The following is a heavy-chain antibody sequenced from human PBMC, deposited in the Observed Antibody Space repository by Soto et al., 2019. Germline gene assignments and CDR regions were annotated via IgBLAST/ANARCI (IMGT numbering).Heavy chain of an antibody. CDR1: GYTFTSYG. V-gene: IGHV1-18*01. J-gene: IGHJ5*02. Sequence: ASVKVSCKASGYTFTSYGISWVRQAPGQGLEWMGWISAYNGNTNYAQKLQGRVTMTTDTSTSTAYMELRSLRSDDTAVYYCARELPEVTPLGDEIVGATHRFHNWFDPWGQGTLVTVSS. D-gene: IGHD1-26*01. CDR3: ARELPEVTPLGDEIVGATHRFHNWFDP. CDR2: ISAYNGNT.